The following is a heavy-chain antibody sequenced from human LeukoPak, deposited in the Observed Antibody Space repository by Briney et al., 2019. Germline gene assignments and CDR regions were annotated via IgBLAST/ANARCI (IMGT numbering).Heavy chain of an antibody. J-gene: IGHJ4*02. Sequence: SETLSLTCTVSGGSIRYYYWSWIRQSPGKGLEWIGYIYYNGTTNYNPSLKSRVTISVDTSKNQFSLKLSSVTAADTAVYYCARGPVWGQGTLVTVSS. CDR1: GGSIRYYY. CDR3: ARGPV. V-gene: IGHV4-59*12. CDR2: IYYNGTT.